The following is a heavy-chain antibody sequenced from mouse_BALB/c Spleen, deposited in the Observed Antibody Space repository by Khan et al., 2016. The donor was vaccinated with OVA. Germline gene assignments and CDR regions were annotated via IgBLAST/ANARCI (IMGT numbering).Heavy chain of an antibody. V-gene: IGHV5-4*02. CDR3: ARGHYGNPFAY. CDR1: GFSFSDYY. D-gene: IGHD2-1*01. J-gene: IGHJ3*01. Sequence: EVELVESGGGLVKPGGSLKLSCGASGFSFSDYYMYWVRQTPEKRLEWVATISDGGSYTSYKDSVKGRFTISRDEAKNNLYLQMSSLKSEDTAMYYCARGHYGNPFAYWGQGTLVTVSA. CDR2: ISDGGSYT.